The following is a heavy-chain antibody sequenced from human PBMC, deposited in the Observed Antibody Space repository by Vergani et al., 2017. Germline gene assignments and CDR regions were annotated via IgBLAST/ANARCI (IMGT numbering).Heavy chain of an antibody. V-gene: IGHV4-39*01. D-gene: IGHD6-19*01. Sequence: QVQLQESGPGLVKPSQTLSLTCTVSGGSIGSNSYYWGWIRQPPGKGLEWIGTIYYTGTTYYNEAHKSRLTISVDTSKNQFSLNLTSVTAADTAVYYCTRHGRSGWAGYFQHWGQGTLVTASS. CDR1: GGSIGSNSYY. J-gene: IGHJ1*01. CDR3: TRHGRSGWAGYFQH. CDR2: IYYTGTT.